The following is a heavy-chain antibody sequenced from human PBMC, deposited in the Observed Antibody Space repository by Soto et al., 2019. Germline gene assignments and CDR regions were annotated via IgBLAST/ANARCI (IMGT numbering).Heavy chain of an antibody. V-gene: IGHV4-59*01. D-gene: IGHD6-13*01. Sequence: PSETLSLTCTVSGGSISSYCWSWIRQPPGKGLEWIGYIYYSGSTNYNPSLKSRVTISVDTSKNQFSLKLSSVTAADTAAYYCARLPGSSWDYYYGMDVWGQGTTVTVSS. J-gene: IGHJ6*02. CDR2: IYYSGST. CDR3: ARLPGSSWDYYYGMDV. CDR1: GGSISSYC.